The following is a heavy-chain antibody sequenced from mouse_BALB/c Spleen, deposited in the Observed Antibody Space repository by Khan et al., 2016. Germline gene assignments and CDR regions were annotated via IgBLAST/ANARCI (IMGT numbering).Heavy chain of an antibody. CDR1: GYSITSDYA. V-gene: IGHV3-2*02. CDR3: ARYGSGYWYYDV. D-gene: IGHD1-1*01. CDR2: ISYSGST. Sequence: EVQLVESGPGLVKPSQSLSLTCTVTGYSITSDYAWNWIRQFPGNKLEWMGYISYSGSTSYNPSLKSRISITRDTSKHKFFLQLNSVTTEDTATYYCARYGSGYWYYDVWGAGTTVTVSS. J-gene: IGHJ1*01.